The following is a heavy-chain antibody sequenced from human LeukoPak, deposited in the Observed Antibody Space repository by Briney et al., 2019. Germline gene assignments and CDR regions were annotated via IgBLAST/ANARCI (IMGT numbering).Heavy chain of an antibody. D-gene: IGHD4-17*01. J-gene: IGHJ4*02. CDR2: IYSGGST. CDR1: GFTFSSYA. V-gene: IGHV3-53*01. CDR3: VRGDYGDYTLFDY. Sequence: GGSLRLSCAASGFTFSSYAMTWVRQAPGKGLEWVSVIYSGGSTYYADSVKGRFTISRDNSKNTLYLQMNSLRAEDTAVYYCVRGDYGDYTLFDYWGQGTLVTVSS.